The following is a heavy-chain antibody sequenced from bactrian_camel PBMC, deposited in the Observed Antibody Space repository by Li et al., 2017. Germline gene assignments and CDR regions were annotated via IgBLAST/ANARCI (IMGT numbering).Heavy chain of an antibody. J-gene: IGHJ7*01. V-gene: IGHV3S40*01. Sequence: VQLVESGGGSVQPGGSLRLSCAASGATFSDYDVTWVRQGLGKGLEWVSSINSAGGSTYYADSVKGRFTISHNAPMTIYLQMNDLKPEDTATYFCAAVGLATIDNAGYCTGWGALDKYYGMDYWGNGTQVTVS. CDR1: GATFSDYD. CDR2: INSAGGST. D-gene: IGHD1*01.